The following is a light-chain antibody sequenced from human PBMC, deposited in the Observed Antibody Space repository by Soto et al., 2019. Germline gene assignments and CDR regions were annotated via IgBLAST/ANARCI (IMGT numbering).Light chain of an antibody. CDR1: QNLKFNS. V-gene: IGKV3-20*01. Sequence: EIVLKQSPGTLSLSPGERATLSCRASQNLKFNSLAWYQQKPGKAPRLLIHGASNRATDIPNGFSGSASGTVFSHTINRRAPEASAVYFCQHYTSSPXTVGGGTKVYIK. CDR2: GAS. J-gene: IGKJ4*01. CDR3: QHYTSSPXT.